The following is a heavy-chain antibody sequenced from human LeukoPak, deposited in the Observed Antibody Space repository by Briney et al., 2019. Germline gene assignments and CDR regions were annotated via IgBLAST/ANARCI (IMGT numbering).Heavy chain of an antibody. J-gene: IGHJ6*03. CDR3: ARAGESYYYYYYMDV. CDR2: IWYDGSNK. CDR1: GFTFSSYG. V-gene: IGHV3-33*01. Sequence: GGSLRLSCAASGFTFSSYGMHWVRQAPGKGLEGVAVIWYDGSNKYYADSVKGRFTISRDNSKSTLYLQMNSLRAEDTAVYYCARAGESYYYYYYMDVWGKGTTVTVSS.